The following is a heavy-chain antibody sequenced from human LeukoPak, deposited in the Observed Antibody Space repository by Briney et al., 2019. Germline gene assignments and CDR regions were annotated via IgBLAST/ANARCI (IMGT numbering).Heavy chain of an antibody. CDR3: AKGWSLGYYYYGMDV. CDR2: MVYDGGNN. J-gene: IGHJ6*02. CDR1: GFTFSSYA. D-gene: IGHD2-15*01. Sequence: GTSLRLPCAASGFTFSSYAMHWVRQAPGKGLEWVAIMVYDGGNNYYADSVKGRFTIFRDNSKNTLYLQMNSLRTEDTAVYYCAKGWSLGYYYYGMDVWGQGTTVTVSS. V-gene: IGHV3-30*18.